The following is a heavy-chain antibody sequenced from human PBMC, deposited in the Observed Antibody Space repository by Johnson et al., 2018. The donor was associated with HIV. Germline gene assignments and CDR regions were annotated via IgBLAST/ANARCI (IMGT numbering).Heavy chain of an antibody. Sequence: VQLVESGGGLVQPGGSLRLSCAASGFTFSSYDMHWVRQATGKGLEWVSAIGTAGDTYYPGSVKGRFTISRENAKNSLYLQMNSLRAGDTAVYSWARSRNYGWDIWGQGTMVTVSS. CDR1: GFTFSSYD. CDR2: IGTAGDT. V-gene: IGHV3-13*01. D-gene: IGHD3-10*01. CDR3: ARSRNYGWDI. J-gene: IGHJ3*02.